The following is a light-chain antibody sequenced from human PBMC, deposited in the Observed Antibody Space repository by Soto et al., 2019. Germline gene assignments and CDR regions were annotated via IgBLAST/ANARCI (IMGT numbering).Light chain of an antibody. J-gene: IGKJ1*01. V-gene: IGKV1-6*01. Sequence: AIQMTKSPSSLSASVGDRVTITCRASQGIRNDLGWYQQKPGKAPKLLIYAASSLQSGVPSRFSGSGSGTDFTLTISSLQHEDFATYYCLQDYNYPCTFGQGTKVEIK. CDR2: AAS. CDR3: LQDYNYPCT. CDR1: QGIRND.